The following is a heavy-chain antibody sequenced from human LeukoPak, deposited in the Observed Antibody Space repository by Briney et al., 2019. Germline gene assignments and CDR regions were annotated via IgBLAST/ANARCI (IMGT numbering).Heavy chain of an antibody. V-gene: IGHV3-7*01. CDR3: TRWVDWYLAL. J-gene: IGHJ2*01. CDR2: IRQDGSDR. Sequence: GGSLRLSCAASGFTFRSYWMSWVRQAPGKGLEWVANIRQDGSDRYYVDSVKGGFTISTDNTKNSLSLQMNSLRAEDTAVYYCTRWVDWYLALWGRGTLVTVSS. CDR1: GFTFRSYW.